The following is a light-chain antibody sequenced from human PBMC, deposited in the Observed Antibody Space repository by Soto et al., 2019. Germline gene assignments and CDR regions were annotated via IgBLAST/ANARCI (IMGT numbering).Light chain of an antibody. V-gene: IGKV3-15*01. Sequence: EIVMTQSPATLSVSPGERATLSCRASQSVSSNLAWYQQKPGQAPRLLIYGASTRASGVPDRFSGSGSVADFTLTISSLQSEDFAVYYCQQYDNWPLTFGGGTKVDIK. J-gene: IGKJ4*01. CDR2: GAS. CDR3: QQYDNWPLT. CDR1: QSVSSN.